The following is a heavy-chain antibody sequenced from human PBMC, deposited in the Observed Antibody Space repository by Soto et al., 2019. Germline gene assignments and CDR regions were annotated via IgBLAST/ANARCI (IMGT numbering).Heavy chain of an antibody. Sequence: PGGSLRLSCAASGFTVSSNYMSWVRQAPGKGLEWVSVIYSGGSTYYADSVKGRFTISRDNSKNTLYLQMNSLRAEDTAVYYCARDHGSWSLYYYYGMDVWGQGTTVTVSS. CDR2: IYSGGST. V-gene: IGHV3-66*01. CDR3: ARDHGSWSLYYYYGMDV. J-gene: IGHJ6*02. CDR1: GFTVSSNY. D-gene: IGHD6-13*01.